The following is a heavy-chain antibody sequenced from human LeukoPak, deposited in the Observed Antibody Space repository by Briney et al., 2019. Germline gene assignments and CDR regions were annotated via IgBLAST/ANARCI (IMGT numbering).Heavy chain of an antibody. CDR2: INDSGSP. J-gene: IGHJ6*04. V-gene: IGHV4-34*01. CDR3: ARGRVRVAPDV. Sequence: PSETLSLTCAVYGGSSRGYYWNWRWIRQSPGKGLEWNGEINDSGSPNNNPSLKSRVTISENKSLNQFSLKLSSVTAADTAVYFCARGRVRVAPDVWGKGTTVTVSS. CDR1: GGSSRGYY. D-gene: IGHD3-10*01.